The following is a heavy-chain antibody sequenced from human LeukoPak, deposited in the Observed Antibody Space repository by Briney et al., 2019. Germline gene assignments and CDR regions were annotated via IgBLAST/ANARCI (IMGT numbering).Heavy chain of an antibody. V-gene: IGHV3-30*04. CDR2: ISYDGSNK. J-gene: IGHJ6*02. CDR3: ARVAAVPFYYYGMDV. CDR1: GFTFSSYA. Sequence: PGGSLRLSCAASGFTFSSYAMHWVRQAPGKGLEWVAVISYDGSNKYYADSVKGRFTISRDNSKNTLYLQMNSLRAEDTAVYYCARVAAVPFYYYGMDVWGQGTTVTVSS.